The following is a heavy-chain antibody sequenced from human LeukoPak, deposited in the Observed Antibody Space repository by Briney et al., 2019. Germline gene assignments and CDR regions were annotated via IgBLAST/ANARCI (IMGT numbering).Heavy chain of an antibody. D-gene: IGHD3-9*01. V-gene: IGHV3-23*01. CDR3: AKDPADCYDILTGYYGDY. CDR1: GFTLSRIA. Sequence: PGGSLRLSCAASGFTLSRIAMSWVRQAPGKGLEWVSGISGSGGRDSTYYADSVKGRFTISRDKSKNTVYLEMNSLRAEDTAVYYCAKDPADCYDILTGYYGDYWGQGTLVTVSS. CDR2: ISGSGGRDST. J-gene: IGHJ4*02.